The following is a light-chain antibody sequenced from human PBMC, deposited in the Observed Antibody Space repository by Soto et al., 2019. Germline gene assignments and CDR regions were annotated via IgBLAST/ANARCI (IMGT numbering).Light chain of an antibody. CDR2: AAS. CDR1: QSISSY. V-gene: IGKV1-39*01. CDR3: QHSYITPWT. J-gene: IGKJ1*01. Sequence: DIQMTQSPSSLSASVGDRVTITCRASQSISSYLNWYQQKPGKAPNLLIYAASRLQTGVPSRFSGGGSGTDFTLTISSLQPEDFATYYCQHSYITPWTLGQGTKVEIK.